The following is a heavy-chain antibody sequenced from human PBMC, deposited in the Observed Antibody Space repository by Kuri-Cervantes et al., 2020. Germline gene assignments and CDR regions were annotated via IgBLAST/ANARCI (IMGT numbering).Heavy chain of an antibody. CDR3: ARDQYYAFDI. CDR2: TSSSGSTI. Sequence: GESLKISCAASGFTFSNAWMSWVRQAPGKGLEWVSYTSSSGSTIYYADSVKGRFTISRDNAKNSLYLQMNSLRAEDTAVYYCARDQYYAFDIWGQGTMVTVSS. V-gene: IGHV3-11*01. J-gene: IGHJ3*02. CDR1: GFTFSNAW.